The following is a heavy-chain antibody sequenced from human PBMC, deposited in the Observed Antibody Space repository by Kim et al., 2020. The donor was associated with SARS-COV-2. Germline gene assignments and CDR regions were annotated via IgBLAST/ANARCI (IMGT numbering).Heavy chain of an antibody. CDR3: TTDLEWSRGY. J-gene: IGHJ4*02. Sequence: TPDSAAPVKGQFTISRDDSKNTLYLQMNSLKTEDTAVYYCTTDLEWSRGYWGQGTLVTVSS. V-gene: IGHV3-15*01. CDR2: TP. D-gene: IGHD3-3*01.